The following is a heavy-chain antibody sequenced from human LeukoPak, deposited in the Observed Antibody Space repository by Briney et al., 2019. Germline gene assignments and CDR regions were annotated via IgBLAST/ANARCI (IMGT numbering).Heavy chain of an antibody. D-gene: IGHD2-2*01. V-gene: IGHV1-69*13. CDR1: GGTFSSYA. J-gene: IGHJ6*04. CDR2: IIPIFGTA. CDR3: AREATYCSSTSCYALDYYYGMDV. Sequence: GASVKVSCKASGGTFSSYAISWVRQAPGQGLEWMGGIIPIFGTANYARKFQGRVTITADESTSTAYMELSSLRSEDTAVYYCAREATYCSSTSCYALDYYYGMDVWGKGTTVTVSS.